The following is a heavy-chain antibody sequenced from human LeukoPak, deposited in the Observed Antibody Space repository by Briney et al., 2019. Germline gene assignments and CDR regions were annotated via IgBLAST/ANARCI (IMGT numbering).Heavy chain of an antibody. J-gene: IGHJ3*02. Sequence: ASVKVSCKASGYTFTGCYIHWVRQAPGQGLEWMGWVIPNSDGTNYAQKFQGRVTMTSDTSISTAYMELSRLRSDDTALYYCARMYSYDSSGYSLADAFDIWAQGTMVTVSS. CDR2: VIPNSDGT. D-gene: IGHD3-22*01. V-gene: IGHV1-2*02. CDR3: ARMYSYDSSGYSLADAFDI. CDR1: GYTFTGCY.